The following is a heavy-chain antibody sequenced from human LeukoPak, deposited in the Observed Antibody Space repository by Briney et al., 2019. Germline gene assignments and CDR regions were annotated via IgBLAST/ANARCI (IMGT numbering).Heavy chain of an antibody. CDR1: GYTFTSYG. J-gene: IGHJ4*02. CDR2: IIPIFGTA. Sequence: ASVKVSCKASGYTFTSYGISWVRQAPGQGLEWMGGIIPIFGTANYAQKFQGRVTITADESTSTAYMELSSLRSEDTAVYYCARGSIAARDFDYWGQGTLVTVSS. D-gene: IGHD6-6*01. V-gene: IGHV1-69*13. CDR3: ARGSIAARDFDY.